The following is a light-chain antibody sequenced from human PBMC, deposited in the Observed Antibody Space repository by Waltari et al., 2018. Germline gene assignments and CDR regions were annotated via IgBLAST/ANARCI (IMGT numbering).Light chain of an antibody. Sequence: EQHPGKAPKSLIDEVKKRPSGVSDGCSGSKFCNTASLTISGRQAEDEAHYYCCSFVGSDTLVVFGGGTKLTVL. J-gene: IGLJ2*01. CDR2: EVK. CDR3: CSFVGSDTLVV. V-gene: IGLV2-23*02.